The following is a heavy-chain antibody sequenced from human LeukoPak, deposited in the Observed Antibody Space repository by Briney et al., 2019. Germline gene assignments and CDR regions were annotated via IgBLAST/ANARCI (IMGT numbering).Heavy chain of an antibody. V-gene: IGHV4-34*01. D-gene: IGHD2-8*01. CDR1: GGSFSGYY. J-gene: IGHJ5*02. CDR2: INHSGST. Sequence: SETLSLTCSVYGGSFSGYYWSWIRQPPGKGLEWIGEINHSGSTNYNPSLKSRVTISVDTSKNQFSLKLSSVTAADTAVYYCARLRYCTNGVCPWGQGTLVTVSS. CDR3: ARLRYCTNGVCP.